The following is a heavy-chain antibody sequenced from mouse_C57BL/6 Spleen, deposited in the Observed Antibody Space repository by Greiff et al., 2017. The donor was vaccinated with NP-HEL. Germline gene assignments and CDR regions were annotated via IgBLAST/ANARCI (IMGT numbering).Heavy chain of an antibody. V-gene: IGHV1-50*01. Sequence: QVQLKQPGAELVKPGASVKLSCKASGYTFTSYWMQLVKQRPGQGLEWIGEIDPSDSYTNYNQKFKGKATLTVDTSSSTAYMQLSSLTSEDSAVYYCARRNDYAMDYWGQGTSVTVSS. CDR3: ARRNDYAMDY. CDR1: GYTFTSYW. J-gene: IGHJ4*01. CDR2: IDPSDSYT.